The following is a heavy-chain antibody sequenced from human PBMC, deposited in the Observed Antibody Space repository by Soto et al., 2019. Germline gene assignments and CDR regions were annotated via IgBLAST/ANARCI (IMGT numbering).Heavy chain of an antibody. CDR2: VLGGGGCT. CDR3: ARKGPPRDAFDI. V-gene: IGHV3-23*01. CDR1: GFTFSSYA. Sequence: EVQLLESGGGLVQPGGSLRLSCAASGFTFSSYAMSWVRQTPGKGLEWVSGVLGGGGCTFYADSVKGRFTISRDNSKNTLYVQMNSLRVEDTAIYYCARKGPPRDAFDIWGQGTMVTVSS. J-gene: IGHJ3*02.